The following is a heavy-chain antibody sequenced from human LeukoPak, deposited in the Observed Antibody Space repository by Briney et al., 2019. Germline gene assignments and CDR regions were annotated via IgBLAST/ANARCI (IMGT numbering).Heavy chain of an antibody. Sequence: GGSLRLSCAASGFTFSSYEMNWVRQAPGNGLNWVSYISSSGSTIYYADSVKGRFTISRDNAKNSLYLQMNSLRAEDTAVYYCARVRGQWLVRGGFDYWGQGTLVTVSS. CDR1: GFTFSSYE. CDR3: ARVRGQWLVRGGFDY. D-gene: IGHD6-19*01. J-gene: IGHJ4*02. CDR2: ISSSGSTI. V-gene: IGHV3-48*03.